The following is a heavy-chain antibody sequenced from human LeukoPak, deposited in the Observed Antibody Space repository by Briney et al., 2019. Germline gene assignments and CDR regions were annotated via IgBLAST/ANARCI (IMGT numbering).Heavy chain of an antibody. Sequence: PGGSLRLSCAASGFTFSSYWMSWVRQAPGKGLEWVANIKQDGSEKYYVDSVKGRFTISRDNAKNSLYLQMNSLRAEGTAVYYCARSYCGGDCYSDAFDIWGQGAMVTVSS. CDR3: ARSYCGGDCYSDAFDI. CDR2: IKQDGSEK. J-gene: IGHJ3*02. CDR1: GFTFSSYW. V-gene: IGHV3-7*04. D-gene: IGHD2-21*02.